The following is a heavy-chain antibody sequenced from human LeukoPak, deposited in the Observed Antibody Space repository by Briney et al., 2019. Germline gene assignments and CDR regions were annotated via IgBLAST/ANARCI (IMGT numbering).Heavy chain of an antibody. CDR2: IYYSGST. D-gene: IGHD3-10*01. Sequence: PSETLSLTCTVSGGSISSYYWSWIRQPPGKGLEWIGYIYYSGSTYYNPSLKSRVTISVDTSKNQFSLKLSSVTAADTAVYYCRGVIILGDYFDYWGQGTLVTVSS. CDR1: GGSISSYY. J-gene: IGHJ4*02. V-gene: IGHV4-59*06. CDR3: RGVIILGDYFDY.